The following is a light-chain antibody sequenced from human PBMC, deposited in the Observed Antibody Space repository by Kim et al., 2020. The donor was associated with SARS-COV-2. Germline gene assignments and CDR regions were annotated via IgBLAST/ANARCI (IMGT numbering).Light chain of an antibody. CDR3: QQYNNWPLA. J-gene: IGKJ4*01. Sequence: EIVMTQSPGTLSVSPGERATLSCRASQSVSSNLAWYRQKPGQAPRLLMYGASTRSTGIPARFSGSGSGTEFTLTISSLQSEDFAVYYCQQYNNWPLAFGGGTKVEI. CDR1: QSVSSN. CDR2: GAS. V-gene: IGKV3-15*01.